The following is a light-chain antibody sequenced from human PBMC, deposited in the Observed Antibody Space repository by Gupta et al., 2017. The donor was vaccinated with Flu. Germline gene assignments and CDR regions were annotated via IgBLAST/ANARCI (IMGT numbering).Light chain of an antibody. CDR2: RDI. V-gene: IGLV3-9*01. CDR3: TAWASSTEV. Sequence: DLRKTSSITGGRNNMENRNVNWYQQNPGKAPVLVIYRDISRPAGIPERFSGSNSANTATLTITGAQAGEEADYYCTAWASSTEVFGGGTKLTVL. CDR1: NMENRN. J-gene: IGLJ2*01.